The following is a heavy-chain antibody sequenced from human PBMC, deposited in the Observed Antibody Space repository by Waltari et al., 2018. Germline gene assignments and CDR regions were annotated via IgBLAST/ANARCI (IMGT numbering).Heavy chain of an antibody. CDR1: GFTFRRHW. CDR2: INSDGGST. J-gene: IGHJ3*02. V-gene: IGHV3-74*01. D-gene: IGHD4-17*01. Sequence: EVQLVESGGGLVQPGGSLRLSCAASGFTFRRHWMHWVRQAPGKGLVWVSRINSDGGSTSYADSVKGRFTISRDNAKNTLYLQMNSLRAEDTAVYYCASYMTTVPRRAFDIWGQGTMVTVSS. CDR3: ASYMTTVPRRAFDI.